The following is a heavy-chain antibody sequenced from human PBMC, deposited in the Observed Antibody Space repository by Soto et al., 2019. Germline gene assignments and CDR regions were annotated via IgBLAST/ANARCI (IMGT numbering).Heavy chain of an antibody. CDR2: ISGSGGST. Sequence: GGSLRLSCAASGFTFSTYWMHWVRQAPGKGLEWVSAISGSGGSTYYADSVKGRFTISRDNSKNTLYLQMNSLRAEDTAVYYCAKYDSSGYYYFDYWGQGTLVTVSS. D-gene: IGHD3-22*01. V-gene: IGHV3-23*01. J-gene: IGHJ4*02. CDR1: GFTFSTYW. CDR3: AKYDSSGYYYFDY.